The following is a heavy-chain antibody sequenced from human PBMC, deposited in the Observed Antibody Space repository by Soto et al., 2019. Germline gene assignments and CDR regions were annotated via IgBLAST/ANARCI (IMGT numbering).Heavy chain of an antibody. CDR3: ASGQNYDTPHPPFDP. J-gene: IGHJ5*02. CDR1: GGSISSGGYY. V-gene: IGHV4-31*03. D-gene: IGHD3-9*01. Sequence: PSETRSLTCTVSGGSISSGGYYWSWIRQHPGKGLEWIGYIYYSGSTYYNPSLKSRVTISVDTSKNQFSLKLSSVTAADTAVYYCASGQNYDTPHPPFDPWGQGTMVTVSS. CDR2: IYYSGST.